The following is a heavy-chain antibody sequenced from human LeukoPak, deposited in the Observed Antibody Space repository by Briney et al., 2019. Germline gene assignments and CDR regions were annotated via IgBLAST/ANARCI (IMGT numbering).Heavy chain of an antibody. Sequence: ASVKVSCKASGYTFTSYGISWVRQAPGQGLEWMGWISAYNGNTNYAQKLQGRVTMTTDTSTSTASMELRSLRSDDTAVYYCAKSPPVAGSWFDPWGQGTLVTVSS. CDR3: AKSPPVAGSWFDP. V-gene: IGHV1-18*01. CDR2: ISAYNGNT. D-gene: IGHD6-19*01. CDR1: GYTFTSYG. J-gene: IGHJ5*02.